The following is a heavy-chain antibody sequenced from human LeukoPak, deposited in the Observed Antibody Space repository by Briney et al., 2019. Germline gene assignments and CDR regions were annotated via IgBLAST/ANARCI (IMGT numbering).Heavy chain of an antibody. Sequence: GRSLRLSCAGSGFSFNSRPMNWVRQAPGKGLEWVSYINGDSSAIYHADSVKGRFTMSRDNAKNSVFLQMNSLRDEDTAVYYCARDRPNWGIDYWGQGTLVTVSS. CDR1: GFSFNSRP. CDR3: ARDRPNWGIDY. V-gene: IGHV3-48*02. D-gene: IGHD7-27*01. J-gene: IGHJ4*02. CDR2: INGDSSAI.